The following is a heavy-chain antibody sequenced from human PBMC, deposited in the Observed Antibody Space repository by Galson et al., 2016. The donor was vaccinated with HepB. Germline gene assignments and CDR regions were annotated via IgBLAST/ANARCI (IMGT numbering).Heavy chain of an antibody. Sequence: SLRLSCAASGFIFRNYQMSWVRQAPGKGPEWVSVIYSGGNTYYGDSVKGRFTISRDNSKKTVYLQLNSLRAEDTAVYYCARGPLGEFQAYYFDQWGQGTLVTVSS. CDR1: GFIFRNYQ. J-gene: IGHJ4*02. CDR2: IYSGGNT. V-gene: IGHV3-53*01. D-gene: IGHD3-16*01. CDR3: ARGPLGEFQAYYFDQ.